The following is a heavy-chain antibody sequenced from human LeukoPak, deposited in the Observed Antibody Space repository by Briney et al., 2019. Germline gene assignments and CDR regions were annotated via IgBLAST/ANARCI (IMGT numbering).Heavy chain of an antibody. CDR2: INHSGTT. CDR1: GGSISSSSYY. CDR3: ARAAAVAGPSVYYYYYMDV. V-gene: IGHV4-39*07. Sequence: SETLSLTCTVSGGSISSSSYYWGWIRQTPGKGLEWIGEINHSGTTNYNPSLKSRVTISVDKSKNQFSLKLSSVTAADTAVYYCARAAAVAGPSVYYYYYMDVWGKGTTVTVSS. J-gene: IGHJ6*03. D-gene: IGHD6-19*01.